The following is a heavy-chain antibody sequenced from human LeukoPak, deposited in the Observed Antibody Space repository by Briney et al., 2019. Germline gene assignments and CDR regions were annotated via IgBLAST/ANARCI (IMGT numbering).Heavy chain of an antibody. Sequence: GGSLRLSCAASGFTFSSYAMSWVRQAPGKGLEWVSAISGSGGSTYYADSVKGRFTISRDNSKKTLYLQMNSLRPEDTAVYYCAKEVGATHRFDYWGQGTLVTVSS. V-gene: IGHV3-23*01. J-gene: IGHJ4*02. D-gene: IGHD1-26*01. CDR3: AKEVGATHRFDY. CDR1: GFTFSSYA. CDR2: ISGSGGST.